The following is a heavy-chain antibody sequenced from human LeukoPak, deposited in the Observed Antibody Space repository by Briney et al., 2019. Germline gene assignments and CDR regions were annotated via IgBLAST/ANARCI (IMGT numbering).Heavy chain of an antibody. Sequence: GGSLRLSCEPSGFTFSSYAMHWVRPAPGKGLEWVAVISYDGRNKYYADSVKGRFTISRDNSKSTLYLKMTSLRADDTAVYYCAKDMGVWIQPWSSTFDYWGQGTLVTVSS. CDR3: AKDMGVWIQPWSSTFDY. CDR2: ISYDGRNK. D-gene: IGHD5-18*01. CDR1: GFTFSSYA. J-gene: IGHJ4*02. V-gene: IGHV3-30*18.